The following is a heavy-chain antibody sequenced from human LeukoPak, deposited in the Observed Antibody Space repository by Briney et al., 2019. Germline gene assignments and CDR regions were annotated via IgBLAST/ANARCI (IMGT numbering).Heavy chain of an antibody. Sequence: SETLSLTCAVYGGSFSGYYWSWIRQPPGKGLDWIGEINHSGSTNYNPSLKSRVTISVDTSKNQFSLKLSSVTAADTAVYYCARLPYYYDSSGYVIVWGQGTMVTVSS. CDR3: ARLPYYYDSSGYVIV. CDR2: INHSGST. J-gene: IGHJ3*01. V-gene: IGHV4-34*01. CDR1: GGSFSGYY. D-gene: IGHD3-22*01.